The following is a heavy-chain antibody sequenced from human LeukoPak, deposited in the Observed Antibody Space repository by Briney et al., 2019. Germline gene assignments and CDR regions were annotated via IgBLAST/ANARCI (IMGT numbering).Heavy chain of an antibody. D-gene: IGHD4-17*01. V-gene: IGHV4-59*01. J-gene: IGHJ4*02. CDR1: GGSISNYY. CDR3: ARVPSVTTFDY. CDR2: IFYSGST. Sequence: SETLSLTCTVSGGSISNYYWSWIRQPTGKGLEWIGYIFYSGSTNYNPPLKSRVTISVDTSKNQFSLKLSSVTAADTAVYYCARVPSVTTFDYWGQGTLVTVSS.